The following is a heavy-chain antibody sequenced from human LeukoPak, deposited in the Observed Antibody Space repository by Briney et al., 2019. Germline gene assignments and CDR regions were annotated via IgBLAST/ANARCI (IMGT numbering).Heavy chain of an antibody. CDR3: ARGNLVRGVIPF. J-gene: IGHJ4*02. CDR2: INPNSGGT. V-gene: IGHV1-2*02. CDR1: GYTFTSYY. D-gene: IGHD3-10*01. Sequence: GASVTVSFKASGYTFTSYYMHWVRHPPGQGLEWMGWINPNSGGTNYAQKFQGRVTMTRDTSISTAYMELSRLRSDDTAVYYCARGNLVRGVIPFWGQGTLVTVSS.